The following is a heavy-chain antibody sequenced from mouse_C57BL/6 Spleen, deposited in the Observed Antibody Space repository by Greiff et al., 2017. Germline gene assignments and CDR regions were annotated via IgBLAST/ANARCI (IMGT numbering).Heavy chain of an antibody. CDR3: AREDYYGSSYEGWFAY. CDR2: IWTGGGT. V-gene: IGHV2-9-1*01. CDR1: GFSLTSYA. Sequence: QVQLQQSGPGLVAPSQSLSITCTVSGFSLTSYAISWVRQPPGKGLEWLGVIWTGGGTNYNSALKSRLSISKDNSKSQVFLKMNSLQTDDTARYYCAREDYYGSSYEGWFAYWGQGTLVTVSA. D-gene: IGHD1-1*01. J-gene: IGHJ3*01.